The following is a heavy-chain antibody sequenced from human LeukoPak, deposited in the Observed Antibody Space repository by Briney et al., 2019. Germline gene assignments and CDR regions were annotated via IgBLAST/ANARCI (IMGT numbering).Heavy chain of an antibody. CDR3: ARSPYSSSYYYYYYMDV. Sequence: SETLSLTCSVSGDSISRYSWNWIRQPPGKGLEWIGYIYYSGSTNYSPSLKSRLTFSIDTSKNQFSLRLTSVTAADTAVYYCARSPYSSSYYYYYYMDVWGKGTTVTVSS. J-gene: IGHJ6*03. CDR1: GDSISRYS. CDR2: IYYSGST. V-gene: IGHV4-59*01. D-gene: IGHD6-13*01.